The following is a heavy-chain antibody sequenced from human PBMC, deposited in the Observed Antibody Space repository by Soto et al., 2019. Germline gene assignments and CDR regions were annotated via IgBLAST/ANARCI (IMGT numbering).Heavy chain of an antibody. J-gene: IGHJ3*02. Sequence: EVQLLESGGGLVQPGGSLRLSCAASGFTFSSYAMSWVRQAPGKGLEWVSAISGSGGSTYYADSVKGRFTISRDNSKNTRYLQMNSLRAEDTAVYYCEKDLRHMIVVVITTSPHLAAFDIWGQGTMVTVSS. CDR2: ISGSGGST. CDR3: EKDLRHMIVVVITTSPHLAAFDI. CDR1: GFTFSSYA. V-gene: IGHV3-23*01. D-gene: IGHD3-22*01.